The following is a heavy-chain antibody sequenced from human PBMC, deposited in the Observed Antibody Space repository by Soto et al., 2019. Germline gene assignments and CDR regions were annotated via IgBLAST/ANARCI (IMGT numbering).Heavy chain of an antibody. D-gene: IGHD3-3*01. CDR1: GFTFSSYA. CDR3: ANGYDFWSGYHLFDY. J-gene: IGHJ4*02. V-gene: IGHV3-23*01. Sequence: PGGSLRLSCAASGFTFSSYAMSWVRQAPGKGLEWVSAISGSGGSTYYADSVKGRFTISRDNSKNTLYLQMNSLRAEDTAVYYCANGYDFWSGYHLFDYWGQGTLVTVSS. CDR2: ISGSGGST.